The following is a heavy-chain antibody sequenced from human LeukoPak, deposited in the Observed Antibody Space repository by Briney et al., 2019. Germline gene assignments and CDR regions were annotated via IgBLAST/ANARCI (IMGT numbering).Heavy chain of an antibody. Sequence: NPGGSLRLSCAASGFTFRTYNMNWVRQAPGKGLEWVSFISKTSTKIYYGDSVRGRFTISRDNAKNSIHLQMGSLRVEDTAVYYCVRGDGDLFDFWGQGTLVSVSS. CDR3: VRGDGDLFDF. V-gene: IGHV3-21*06. CDR1: GFTFRTYN. J-gene: IGHJ4*02. D-gene: IGHD4-17*01. CDR2: ISKTSTKI.